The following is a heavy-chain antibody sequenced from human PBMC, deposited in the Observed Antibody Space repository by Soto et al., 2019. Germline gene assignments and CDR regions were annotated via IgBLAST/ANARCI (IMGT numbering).Heavy chain of an antibody. CDR1: GLTFTHYW. D-gene: IGHD1-26*01. V-gene: IGHV3-74*01. CDR2: VDGAGSGT. Sequence: EVQLVESGGGLVQPGGSLKLSCAASGLTFTHYWMHWVRQAPGKGLQWVAGVDGAGSGTSYADSVKGRFTISRDNAKNTLSLQMNSLRADDTAVYYCGSVFEHWGCGTLVTVSS. CDR3: GSVFEH. J-gene: IGHJ4*01.